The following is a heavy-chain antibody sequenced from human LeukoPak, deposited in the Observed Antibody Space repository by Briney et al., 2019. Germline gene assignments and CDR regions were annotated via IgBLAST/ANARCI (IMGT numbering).Heavy chain of an antibody. CDR3: ARPHYESSGLYVDAFDI. D-gene: IGHD3-22*01. J-gene: IGHJ3*02. CDR1: GYTLTAYY. V-gene: IGHV1-2*06. Sequence: ASVKVSCKASGYTLTAYYLHWVRQAPGQGLEWMGRINPNSGGTTYAQKFQGRVTMTRDTSIGTAYMELSSLRSDDTAVYYCARPHYESSGLYVDAFDIWGQGKMVTVSS. CDR2: INPNSGGT.